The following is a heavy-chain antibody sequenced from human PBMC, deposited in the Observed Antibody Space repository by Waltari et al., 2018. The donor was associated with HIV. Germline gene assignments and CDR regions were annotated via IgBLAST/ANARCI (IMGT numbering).Heavy chain of an antibody. CDR1: GFTFSSYS. V-gene: IGHV3-21*01. D-gene: IGHD1-26*01. Sequence: EVQLVESGGGLVKPGGSLRLSCAASGFTFSSYSMNWVRQAPGKGLEWVSSISSSSNYIYYADSVKGRFTISRDNAKNSLYLQMNSLRAEDTAVYYCARDEKGSIVGATYAFDIWGQGTMVTVSS. J-gene: IGHJ3*02. CDR3: ARDEKGSIVGATYAFDI. CDR2: ISSSSNYI.